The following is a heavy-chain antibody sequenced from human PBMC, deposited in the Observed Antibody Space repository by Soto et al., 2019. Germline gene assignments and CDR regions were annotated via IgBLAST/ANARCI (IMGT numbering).Heavy chain of an antibody. J-gene: IGHJ4*02. D-gene: IGHD2-15*01. CDR2: ISSSSSTI. Sequence: PGGSLRLSCAASGFSFSNYNMNWVRQAPGKGLEWVSYISSSSSTIYYADTMKGRFTISRDNAKNSLYLQMNSLRAEDTAVYYCARDLPPYSFYFDYWGQGALVTVSS. CDR3: ARDLPPYSFYFDY. CDR1: GFSFSNYN. V-gene: IGHV3-48*01.